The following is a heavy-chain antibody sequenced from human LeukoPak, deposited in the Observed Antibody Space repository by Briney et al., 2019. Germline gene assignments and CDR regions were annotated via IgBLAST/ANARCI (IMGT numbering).Heavy chain of an antibody. Sequence: SETLSLTCTVSGGSISTYYWSWIRQPPGKGLEWIGYIYYSGSANYNPSLKSRVTISVDTSKNQFSLKLSSVTAADTAVYYCARSYGSGNYFDYWGREPWSPSP. CDR3: ARSYGSGNYFDY. CDR2: IYYSGSA. J-gene: IGHJ4*02. CDR1: GGSISTYY. V-gene: IGHV4-59*01. D-gene: IGHD3-10*01.